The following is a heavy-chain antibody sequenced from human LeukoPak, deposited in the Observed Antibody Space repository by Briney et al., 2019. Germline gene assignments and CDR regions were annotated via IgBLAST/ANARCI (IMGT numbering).Heavy chain of an antibody. CDR1: GFSFSRYE. CDR3: ASEDDLDSFDY. Sequence: GGSLRLSCAASGFSFSRYEMNWVRQAPGKGLEWLSYVSPSGAISYYADSVKGRFAISRDNAKNSVYLQMDSLRAEDTAIYYCASEDDLDSFDYWGQGTLVTVST. V-gene: IGHV3-48*03. CDR2: VSPSGAIS. J-gene: IGHJ4*02. D-gene: IGHD3-9*01.